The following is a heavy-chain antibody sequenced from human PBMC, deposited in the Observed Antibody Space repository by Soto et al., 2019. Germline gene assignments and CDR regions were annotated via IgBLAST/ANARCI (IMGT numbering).Heavy chain of an antibody. Sequence: EVQLVESGGGLVQPGGSLRLSCAASGFTFSSYDMHWVRQATGKGLEWVSAIGTAGDTYYPGSVKGRFTISRENAKNSLYLQMNSRRAGDTAVYYCARAGYSSGWYGPDYYYGMDVWGQGTTVTVSS. CDR2: IGTAGDT. J-gene: IGHJ6*02. V-gene: IGHV3-13*01. CDR1: GFTFSSYD. CDR3: ARAGYSSGWYGPDYYYGMDV. D-gene: IGHD6-19*01.